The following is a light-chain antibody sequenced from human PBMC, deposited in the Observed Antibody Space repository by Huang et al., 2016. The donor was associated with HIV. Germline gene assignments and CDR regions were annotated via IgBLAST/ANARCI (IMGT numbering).Light chain of an antibody. CDR1: QSISSY. CDR3: QQTCTTPWT. V-gene: IGKV1-39*01. Sequence: DIQMTQSPSSLSASVGGRITVTCRASQSISSYLNWYQQRPGSAPKLLIYATSSLRSGVPSKFSGRGSGTTYIVTISDLLPEDFGTYYCQQTCTTPWTFGGGTKVEVK. CDR2: ATS. J-gene: IGKJ4*02.